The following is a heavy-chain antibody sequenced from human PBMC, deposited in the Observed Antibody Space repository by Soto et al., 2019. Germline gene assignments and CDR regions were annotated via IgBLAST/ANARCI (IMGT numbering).Heavy chain of an antibody. CDR1: AFSLSTNGVG. J-gene: IGHJ4*02. Sequence: QITLEESGPTLVKPTQTLTLTCTFSAFSLSTNGVGVGWIRQPPGKPLEWLAVIYWNEDKRYSRSLKSRLSITKDTSKNQVVLTMTTMDPVDTATYYCVHTVMVHTITGGHYFDYWGPGSLVTVS. CDR2: IYWNEDK. V-gene: IGHV2-5*01. D-gene: IGHD3-3*01. CDR3: VHTVMVHTITGGHYFDY.